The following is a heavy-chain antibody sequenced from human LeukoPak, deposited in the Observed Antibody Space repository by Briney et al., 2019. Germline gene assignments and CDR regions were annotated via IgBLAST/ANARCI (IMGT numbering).Heavy chain of an antibody. D-gene: IGHD4-17*01. CDR1: GGSISSRGYY. Sequence: SETLSLTCTVSGGSISSRGYYWGWIRQPPGKGLECIGSIYHSGSTYYSPSLKSRVTISVDTSKNQFSLKLSSVTAADTAVYYCARGPTTVTRAFDYWGQGTLVTVSS. CDR2: IYHSGST. V-gene: IGHV4-39*07. CDR3: ARGPTTVTRAFDY. J-gene: IGHJ4*02.